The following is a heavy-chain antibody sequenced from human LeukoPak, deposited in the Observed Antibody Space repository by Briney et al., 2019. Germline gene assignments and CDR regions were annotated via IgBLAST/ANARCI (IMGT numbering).Heavy chain of an antibody. J-gene: IGHJ6*02. CDR1: GFTFSSYA. D-gene: IGHD2-2*01. V-gene: IGHV3-23*01. CDR2: ISGSGGST. CDR3: AKAYCSSTSCQQNYYYYYGMDV. Sequence: GGSLRLSCAASGFTFSSYAMSWVRQAPGKGLEWVSAISGSGGSTYYADSVKGRFTISRDNSKNTLYLQMNSLRAEDTAVYYCAKAYCSSTSCQQNYYYYYGMDVWGQGTTVTVSS.